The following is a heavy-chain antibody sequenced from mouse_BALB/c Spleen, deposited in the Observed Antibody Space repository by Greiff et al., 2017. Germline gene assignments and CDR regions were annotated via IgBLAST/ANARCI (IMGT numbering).Heavy chain of an antibody. CDR1: GFTFSSYA. CDR2: ISSGGST. J-gene: IGHJ3*01. Sequence: EVKVVESGGGLVKPGGSLKLSCAASGFTFSSYAMSWVRQTPEKRLEWVASISSGGSTYYPDSVKGRFTISRDNARNILYLQMSSLRSEDTAMYYCAKGRDYEGGFAYWGEGTLVTVSA. D-gene: IGHD2-4*01. CDR3: AKGRDYEGGFAY. V-gene: IGHV5-6-5*01.